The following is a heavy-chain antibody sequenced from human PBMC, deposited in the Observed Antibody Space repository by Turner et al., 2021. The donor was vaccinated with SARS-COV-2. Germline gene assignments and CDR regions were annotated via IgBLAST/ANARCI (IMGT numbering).Heavy chain of an antibody. D-gene: IGHD3-22*01. CDR3: ARWGPYYYDSSGYYPDAFDI. CDR2: ISISSSYI. Sequence: EVQLVESGGGLVKPGGSLRLSGAASGFTFRSYSMNWVRQAPGKGLEWVSSISISSSYIYYADSVKGRFTISRDNAKNSLYLQMNSLRAEDTAVYYCARWGPYYYDSSGYYPDAFDIWGQGTMVTVSS. V-gene: IGHV3-21*01. J-gene: IGHJ3*02. CDR1: GFTFRSYS.